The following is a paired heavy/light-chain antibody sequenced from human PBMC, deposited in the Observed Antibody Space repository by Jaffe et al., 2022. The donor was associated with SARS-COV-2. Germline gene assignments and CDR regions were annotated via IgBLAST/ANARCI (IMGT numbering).Heavy chain of an antibody. CDR3: ARGEGGYYGSGSYYYYMDV. CDR2: ITHSGST. Sequence: QVQLQQWGAGLLKPSETLSLTCAVYGGSFSGYYWSWIRQPPGKGLEWIGEITHSGSTNYNPSLRSRVTISVDTSKSQFSLKLTSVTAADTAVYYCARGEGGYYGSGSYYYYMDVWGKGTTVTVSS. J-gene: IGHJ6*03. CDR1: GGSFSGYY. D-gene: IGHD3-10*01. V-gene: IGHV4-34*01.
Light chain of an antibody. CDR1: SSNIRSNT. CDR3: AAWDDSQNGVV. Sequence: QSVLTQPPSASGTPGQRVTISCSGSSSNIRSNTVNWYQQLPGTAPKLLIYSNNQRPSGVPDRFSGSKSGTSASLAIRGLQSEDEADYYCAAWDDSQNGVVFGGGTKLTVL. CDR2: SNN. J-gene: IGLJ2*01. V-gene: IGLV1-44*01.